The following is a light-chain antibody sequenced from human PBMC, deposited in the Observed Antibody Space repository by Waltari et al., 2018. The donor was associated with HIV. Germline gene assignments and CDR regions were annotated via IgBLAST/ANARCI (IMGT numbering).Light chain of an antibody. V-gene: IGKV1-39*01. J-gene: IGKJ1*01. CDR2: AAS. CDR1: QSIRSY. Sequence: DIQMTQSPSSLSASVGDRVTITCRASQSIRSYLNWYQQKPGKAPKLLIYAASNLQSGVPSRFSCSGSWTDFTLTISRRQPEDFATYYCQQNYSTPRTFGQGTKVEIK. CDR3: QQNYSTPRT.